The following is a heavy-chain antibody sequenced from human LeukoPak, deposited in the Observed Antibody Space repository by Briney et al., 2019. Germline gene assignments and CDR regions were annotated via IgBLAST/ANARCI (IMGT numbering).Heavy chain of an antibody. V-gene: IGHV3-7*02. D-gene: IGHD1-26*01. CDR1: GFTFSSYW. CDR3: ASDSGNYRTFDY. J-gene: IGHJ4*02. Sequence: GGSLRLSCAASGFTFSSYWMSWVRQAPGKGLEWVAHMNQDGSAKYYVDSVKGRFTISRDNAKNSLYLQMNGLRAKDTAVYFCASDSGNYRTFDYWGQGTLVTVSS. CDR2: MNQDGSAK.